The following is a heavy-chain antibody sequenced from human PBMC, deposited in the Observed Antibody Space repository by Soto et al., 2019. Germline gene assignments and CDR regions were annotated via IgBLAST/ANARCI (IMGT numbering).Heavy chain of an antibody. CDR3: ASGGAGSGPSTWELPDL. V-gene: IGHV1-45*02. CDR1: GNTFTYRY. Sequence: QMQLVQSGAEVKKPGSSVTVSCKALGNTFTYRYLHWVRQAPGQALEWMGWITPFNGDVHYAQKFQERVTITRDRSINTAYMRMSSMRSEETAMYYCASGGAGSGPSTWELPDLWGQGTLVTVSS. J-gene: IGHJ5*02. CDR2: ITPFNGDV. D-gene: IGHD1-26*01.